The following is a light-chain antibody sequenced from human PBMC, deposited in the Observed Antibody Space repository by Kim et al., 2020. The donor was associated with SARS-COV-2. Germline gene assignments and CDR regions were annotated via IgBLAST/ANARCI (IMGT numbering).Light chain of an antibody. Sequence: GQRVTISCSGSSSNIGNNTVNWYQQLPGTAPKVLIYTSNQRPSGVSDRFSGSKSGTSASLAISGLQSEDEADYYCAAWDDSLNGWVFGGGTKVTVL. CDR2: TSN. V-gene: IGLV1-44*01. CDR1: SSNIGNNT. J-gene: IGLJ3*02. CDR3: AAWDDSLNGWV.